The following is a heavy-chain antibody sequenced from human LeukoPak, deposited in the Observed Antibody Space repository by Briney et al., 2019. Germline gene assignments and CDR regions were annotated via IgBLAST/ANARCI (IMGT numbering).Heavy chain of an antibody. CDR3: AKDGGSYFGSGQAYYFDY. CDR2: ISGSGGST. CDR1: GFTFSSYA. V-gene: IGHV3-23*01. D-gene: IGHD1-26*01. J-gene: IGHJ4*02. Sequence: GGSLRLSCAASGFTFSSYAMSWVRQAPGKGLEWVSAISGSGGSTYYADSVKGRFTIPRDNSKNTLYLQMNSLRAEDTAVYYCAKDGGSYFGSGQAYYFDYWGQGTLVTVSS.